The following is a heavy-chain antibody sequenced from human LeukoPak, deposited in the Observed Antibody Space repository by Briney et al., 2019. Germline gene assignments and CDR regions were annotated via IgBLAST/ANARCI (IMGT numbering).Heavy chain of an antibody. CDR1: GASISNYY. Sequence: PSETLSLTCTVSGASISNYYWTWLRQRPGKGLEWIGYLYNDGSTKYNPSLKSRVTISPDTPKNQFSLNLTSVTAADTAVYYCAKKSWGSGSFDPWGQGSLVIVPS. CDR3: AKKSWGSGSFDP. V-gene: IGHV4-59*08. D-gene: IGHD3-10*01. CDR2: LYNDGST. J-gene: IGHJ5*02.